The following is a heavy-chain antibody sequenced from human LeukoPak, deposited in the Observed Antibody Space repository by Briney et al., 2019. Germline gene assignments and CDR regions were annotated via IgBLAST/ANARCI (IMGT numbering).Heavy chain of an antibody. D-gene: IGHD6-19*01. J-gene: IGHJ4*02. Sequence: GGSLRLSWAVSGXTFSTYFGMHWVRQAPGKGLVWASRIRSDGGSSTYADSVKGRFTISRDNAKNSLYLQMNSLRAEDTAVYYCARVVAVAAFDYWGQGTLVTVSS. CDR2: IRSDGGSS. V-gene: IGHV3-74*01. CDR1: GXTFSTYFG. CDR3: ARVVAVAAFDY.